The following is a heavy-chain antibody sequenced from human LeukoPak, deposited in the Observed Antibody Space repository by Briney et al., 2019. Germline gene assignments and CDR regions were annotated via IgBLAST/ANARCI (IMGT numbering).Heavy chain of an antibody. V-gene: IGHV4-59*08. CDR3: ARGLVPTAMTHYYMDV. D-gene: IGHD2-2*01. Sequence: SETLSLTCTVSGGSISSYYWSWIRQPPGKGLEWIGYIYYSGSTNYNPSLKSRVTISVDTSKNQFSLKLSSVTAADTAVYYCARGLVPTAMTHYYMDVWGKGTTVTVSS. CDR1: GGSISSYY. CDR2: IYYSGST. J-gene: IGHJ6*03.